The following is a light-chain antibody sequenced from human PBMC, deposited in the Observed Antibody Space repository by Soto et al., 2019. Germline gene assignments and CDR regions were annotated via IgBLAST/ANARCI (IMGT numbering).Light chain of an antibody. J-gene: IGLJ1*01. CDR2: DSN. CDR1: SSNIGAGQD. V-gene: IGLV1-40*01. CDR3: QSYGTSLSGLYV. Sequence: QSVLTQPPSVSGAPGQRVTISCTGTSSNIGAGQDVHWYRQLPGAAPKFLISDSNNRASGVPDRFSVSKSGASASLAITGLRAEDEGDYFCQSYGTSLSGLYVFGDGNKVTV.